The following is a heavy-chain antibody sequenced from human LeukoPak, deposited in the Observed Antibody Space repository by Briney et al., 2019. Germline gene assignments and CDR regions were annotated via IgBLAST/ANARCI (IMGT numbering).Heavy chain of an antibody. V-gene: IGHV3-48*01. D-gene: IGHD1-26*01. CDR1: GFTFSTYS. CDR2: ISSGSSTI. CDR3: ARGAGASNY. J-gene: IGHJ4*02. Sequence: PTGGSLRLSCAASGFTFSTYSMNWVRQAPGKGLEWVPYISSGSSTIYYADSVRGRFTISRDNAKNSLYLQMNSLRAEGTAVYYCARGAGASNYWGQGTLVTVSS.